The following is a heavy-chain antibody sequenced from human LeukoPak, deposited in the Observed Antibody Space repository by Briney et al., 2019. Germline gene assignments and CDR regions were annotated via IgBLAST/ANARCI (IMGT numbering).Heavy chain of an antibody. V-gene: IGHV4-59*01. J-gene: IGHJ6*03. CDR3: ARGRYYGSGSPDV. Sequence: PSENLSLTCTVSGGSISSNNWSWIPQPPGQELEGIGYIYYSGSTNSNPSLKSRVTISIDTSKNQFSVQLSPMTAADSALYCEARGRYYGSGSPDVWGKGTTVAV. D-gene: IGHD3-10*01. CDR1: GGSISSNN. CDR2: IYYSGST.